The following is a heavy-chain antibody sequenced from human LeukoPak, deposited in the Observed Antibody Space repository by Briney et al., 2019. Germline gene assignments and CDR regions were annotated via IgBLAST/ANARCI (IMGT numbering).Heavy chain of an antibody. CDR1: GYTFTSYY. Sequence: ASVKVPCKASGYTFTSYYMHWVRQAPGQGLEWMGIINPSCGSTSYAQKFQGRVTMTRGTSTSTVYMELSSLRSEDTAVYYCARQVAAAGSSDYYYGMDVWGQGTTVTVSS. J-gene: IGHJ6*02. CDR2: INPSCGST. V-gene: IGHV1-46*01. D-gene: IGHD6-13*01. CDR3: ARQVAAAGSSDYYYGMDV.